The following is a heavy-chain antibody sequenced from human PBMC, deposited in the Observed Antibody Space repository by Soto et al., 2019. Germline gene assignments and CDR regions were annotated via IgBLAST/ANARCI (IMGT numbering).Heavy chain of an antibody. CDR2: IRSKANSYAT. D-gene: IGHD3-3*01. Sequence: PGGSQILSGAASGFTFGCSSMHLVRQASGNGLEWVRLIRSKANSYATAYAASVKGRFTISRDDSKNTAYLQMNSLKTEDTAVYYCTRPYYDFWSGYYSYYYYGMDVWGQGTTVTVSS. J-gene: IGHJ6*02. CDR3: TRPYYDFWSGYYSYYYYGMDV. CDR1: GFTFGCSS. V-gene: IGHV3-73*01.